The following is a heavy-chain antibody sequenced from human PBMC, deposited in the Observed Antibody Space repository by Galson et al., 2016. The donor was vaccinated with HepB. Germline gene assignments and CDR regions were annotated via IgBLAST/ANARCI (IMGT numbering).Heavy chain of an antibody. Sequence: SLRLSCAASGFTFSDYAMGWVRQAPGRGLEWVSGISGLGSNTYYADSVKGRFTISREGGENSLYLQMNSLRAGDTAVYHCARGLRAGYYWSFDVWGQGTTVTVSS. D-gene: IGHD1-26*01. CDR1: GFTFSDYA. V-gene: IGHV3-23*01. J-gene: IGHJ6*02. CDR3: ARGLRAGYYWSFDV. CDR2: ISGLGSNT.